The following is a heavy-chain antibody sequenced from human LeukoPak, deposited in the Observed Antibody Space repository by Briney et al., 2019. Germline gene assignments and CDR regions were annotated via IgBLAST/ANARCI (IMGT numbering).Heavy chain of an antibody. CDR1: GFTFSSYW. J-gene: IGHJ5*02. CDR3: AKAISFPWFDP. CDR2: INSDVRST. Sequence: GGSLRLSCAASGFTFSSYWMHWVRQVPGKGLMWVSLINSDVRSTSYAGSVKGRFTISRDNAKNTLYLQMDSLRAEDTAVYYCAKAISFPWFDPWGQGTLVTVSS. V-gene: IGHV3-74*01.